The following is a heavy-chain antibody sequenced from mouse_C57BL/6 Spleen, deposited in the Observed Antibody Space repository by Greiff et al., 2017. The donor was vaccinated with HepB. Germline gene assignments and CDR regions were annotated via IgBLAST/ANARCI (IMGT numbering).Heavy chain of an antibody. CDR2: IWSGGST. J-gene: IGHJ4*01. Sequence: QVQLQQSGPGLVQPSQSLSITCTVSGFSLTSYGVHWVRQSPGKGLEWLGVIWSGGSTDYNAAFISRLSISKDNSKSQVFFKMNSLQADDTAIYYCARTPLGNYAMDYWGQGTSVTVSS. CDR3: ARTPLGNYAMDY. CDR1: GFSLTSYG. D-gene: IGHD6-1*01. V-gene: IGHV2-2*01.